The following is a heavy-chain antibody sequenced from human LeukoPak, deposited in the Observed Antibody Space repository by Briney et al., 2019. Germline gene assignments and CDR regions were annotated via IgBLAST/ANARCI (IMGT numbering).Heavy chain of an antibody. Sequence: GGSLRLSCAASGFTVSSNYMSWVRQAPGKGLEWVSVIYSGGSTYYADSVKGRFTISRDNSKNTLYLQMNSLRAEDTAVYYCAKDPLYYDFWSGYYTGSYFDYWGQGTLVTVSS. D-gene: IGHD3-3*01. CDR2: IYSGGST. V-gene: IGHV3-66*01. CDR3: AKDPLYYDFWSGYYTGSYFDY. CDR1: GFTVSSNY. J-gene: IGHJ4*02.